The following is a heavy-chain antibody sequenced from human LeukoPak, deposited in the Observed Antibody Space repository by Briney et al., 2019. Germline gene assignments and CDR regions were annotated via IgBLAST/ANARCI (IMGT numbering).Heavy chain of an antibody. Sequence: SVKVSCKASGGTFSSYTISWVRQAPGQGLEWMGRIIPILGIANYAQKFQGRVTITADKSTSTAYMELSRLRSEDTAVYYCARALFYYDSSGYFFDYWGQGTLVTVSS. J-gene: IGHJ4*02. CDR3: ARALFYYDSSGYFFDY. D-gene: IGHD3-22*01. CDR1: GGTFSSYT. CDR2: IIPILGIA. V-gene: IGHV1-69*02.